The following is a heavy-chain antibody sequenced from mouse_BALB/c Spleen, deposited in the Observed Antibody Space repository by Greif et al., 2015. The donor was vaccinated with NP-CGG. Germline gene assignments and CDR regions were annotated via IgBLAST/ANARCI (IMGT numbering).Heavy chain of an antibody. J-gene: IGHJ3*01. D-gene: IGHD3-3*01. V-gene: IGHV5-6-5*01. Sequence: EVMLVESGGGLVKPGGSLKLSCAASGFTFSSYAMSWVRQTPEKRLEWVASISSGGSTYYPDSAKGRFTISRDNARNILYLQMSSLRSEDTAMYYCARGGGLGQGFAYWGQGTLVTVSA. CDR2: ISSGGST. CDR1: GFTFSSYA. CDR3: ARGGGLGQGFAY.